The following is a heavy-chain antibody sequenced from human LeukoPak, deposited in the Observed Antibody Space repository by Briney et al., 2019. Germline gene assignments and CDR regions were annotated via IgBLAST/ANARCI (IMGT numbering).Heavy chain of an antibody. CDR2: IYYSGST. J-gene: IGHJ4*02. D-gene: IGHD3-22*01. V-gene: IGHV4-31*03. CDR1: GGSISSGGYY. CDR3: ARGPPQTYFHGNGYYYFDY. Sequence: PSETLSLTCTVSGGSISSGGYYWSWIRQHPGKGLEWIGCIYYSGSTYYNPSLKSRVIISVDTSKNQFSLKLSSVTAADTAVYYCARGPPQTYFHGNGYYYFDYWGQGTLVTVSS.